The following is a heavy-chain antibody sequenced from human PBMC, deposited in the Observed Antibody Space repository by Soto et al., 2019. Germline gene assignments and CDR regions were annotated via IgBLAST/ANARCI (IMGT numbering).Heavy chain of an antibody. J-gene: IGHJ3*02. V-gene: IGHV4-4*02. CDR3: ARRGMGSQGVFDM. D-gene: IGHD3-16*01. CDR1: DGSISSSYW. CDR2: IFHSGTT. Sequence: PSETLSLTCAVSDGSISSSYWWSWVRQPPGKGLEWIGDIFHSGTTYYSPSLKSRVTMSVDNSNNQFSLNLNSVTAADTAVYYCARRGMGSQGVFDMWGQGTVVTVSS.